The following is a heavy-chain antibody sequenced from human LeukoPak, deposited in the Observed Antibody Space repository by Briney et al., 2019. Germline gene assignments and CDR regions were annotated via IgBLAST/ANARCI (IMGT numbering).Heavy chain of an antibody. D-gene: IGHD3-22*01. J-gene: IGHJ4*02. V-gene: IGHV4-59*01. CDR2: IYYSGST. CDR1: GHSISSYY. Sequence: SEPLSLTCTLSGHSISSYYWSWTPHPPGKGLEWIGYIYYSGSTNYNPSLKSRVAISVGTSKNQFSLKLSSVTAADTAVYYCARTNGYYYDSSGYPLFDYWGQGTLVTVSS. CDR3: ARTNGYYYDSSGYPLFDY.